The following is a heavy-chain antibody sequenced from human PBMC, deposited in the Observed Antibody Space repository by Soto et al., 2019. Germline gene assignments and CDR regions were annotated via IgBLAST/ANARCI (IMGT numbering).Heavy chain of an antibody. J-gene: IGHJ4*02. V-gene: IGHV4-30-4*01. CDR1: GGSISSGDYY. Sequence: PSETLSLTCTVSGGSISSGDYYWSWIRQPPGKGLEWIGYIYYSGSTYYNPSLKSRVTISVDTSKNQFSLKLSSVTAADTAVYYYARHAPSSGYPLEYWGQGTLVTVSS. D-gene: IGHD3-22*01. CDR2: IYYSGST. CDR3: ARHAPSSGYPLEY.